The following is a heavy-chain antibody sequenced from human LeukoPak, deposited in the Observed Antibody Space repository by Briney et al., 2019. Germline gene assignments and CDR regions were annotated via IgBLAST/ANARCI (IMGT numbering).Heavy chain of an antibody. J-gene: IGHJ4*02. CDR3: ARIHDSIDY. Sequence: GGSLRLSCAASGFSFSSYSMNWVRQGPGKGLEWVSYISSSSSTIYYAYSVKGRFTISRDNAKNSLYLQMNSLRAEDTAVYYCARIHDSIDYWGQGTLVTVSS. CDR2: ISSSSSTI. CDR1: GFSFSSYS. D-gene: IGHD3-22*01. V-gene: IGHV3-48*01.